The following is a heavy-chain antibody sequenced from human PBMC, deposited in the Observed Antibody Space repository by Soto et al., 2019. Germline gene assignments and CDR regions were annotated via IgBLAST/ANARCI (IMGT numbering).Heavy chain of an antibody. D-gene: IGHD6-6*01. CDR1: GYSFTSYW. V-gene: IGHV5-51*01. CDR2: IYPGDSDT. Sequence: GESLKISCKGSGYSFTSYWIGWVRQMPGKGLEWMGIIYPGDSDTRYSPSFQGQVTISADKSISTAYLQWSSLKASDTAMYYCARQEVAARDAFDIWGQGTMVTVSS. J-gene: IGHJ3*02. CDR3: ARQEVAARDAFDI.